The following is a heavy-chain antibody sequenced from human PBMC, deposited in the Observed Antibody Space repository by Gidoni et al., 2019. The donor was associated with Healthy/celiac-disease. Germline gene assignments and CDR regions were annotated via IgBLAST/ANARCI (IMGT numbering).Heavy chain of an antibody. CDR1: GFTFSSYA. CDR3: AKSLKGLSSSWYVDWFDP. V-gene: IGHV3-23*01. Sequence: EVQLLESGGGLVQPGGSLRLSCAASGFTFSSYAMSWVRQAPGKGLEWVSAISGSGGSTYYADSVKGRFTISRDNSKNTLYLQMNSLRAEDTAVYYCAKSLKGLSSSWYVDWFDPWGQGTLVTVSS. D-gene: IGHD6-13*01. CDR2: ISGSGGST. J-gene: IGHJ5*02.